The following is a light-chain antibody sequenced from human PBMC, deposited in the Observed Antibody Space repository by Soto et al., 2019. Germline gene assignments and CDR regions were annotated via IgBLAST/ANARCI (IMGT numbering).Light chain of an antibody. Sequence: DIVRTKSHATLSVSPGERATLSCRASQSLSSNLAWYQQKPGQAPRLLIYGVSTRATGVPARFSGSGSGTEFTLTISSLHSEDSAVYYCQQYKNWLALSFGGVTKVDI. CDR1: QSLSSN. J-gene: IGKJ4*01. CDR3: QQYKNWLALS. V-gene: IGKV3-15*01. CDR2: GVS.